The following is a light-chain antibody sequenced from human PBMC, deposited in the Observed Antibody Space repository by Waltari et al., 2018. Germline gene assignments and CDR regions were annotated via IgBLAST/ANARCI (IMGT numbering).Light chain of an antibody. CDR2: LNSNGRH. J-gene: IGLJ3*02. Sequence: QLVLTQSPSASASLGASVKLTCTLSSGHINYAIAWHQQQPQKGPRYLMKLNSNGRHTNRHGGPDRLSGSSSAAERSLTISRVQSDDEADYYCQTWDSGSHAWVFGGGTKLTVL. CDR1: SGHINYA. V-gene: IGLV4-69*01. CDR3: QTWDSGSHAWV.